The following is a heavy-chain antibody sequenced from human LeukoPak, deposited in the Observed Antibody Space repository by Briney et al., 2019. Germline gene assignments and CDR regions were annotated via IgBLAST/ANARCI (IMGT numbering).Heavy chain of an antibody. CDR3: ARGRYSWFDP. J-gene: IGHJ5*02. CDR2: INHSGRT. CDR1: GGSFSGYY. Sequence: SETLSLTCAVYGGSFSGYYWSCIRQPPGKGLEWIGEINHSGRTNYNPSLKSRVTISVDTSKNQFSLKLSSVTAADTAVYYCARGRYSWFDPWGQGTLVTVSS. D-gene: IGHD2-15*01. V-gene: IGHV4-34*01.